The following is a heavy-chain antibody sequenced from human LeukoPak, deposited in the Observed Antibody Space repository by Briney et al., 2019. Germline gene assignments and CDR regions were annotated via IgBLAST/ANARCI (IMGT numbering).Heavy chain of an antibody. Sequence: GESLKISCKGSGYSFTSYWISWVRQMPGKGLEWMGRIDPSDSYTNYSPSFQGHVTISADKSISTAYLQWSSLKASDTAMYYCARGVAMVRGVIMTSPYGMDVWGKGTTVTVSS. CDR3: ARGVAMVRGVIMTSPYGMDV. D-gene: IGHD3-10*01. CDR2: IDPSDSYT. J-gene: IGHJ6*04. V-gene: IGHV5-10-1*01. CDR1: GYSFTSYW.